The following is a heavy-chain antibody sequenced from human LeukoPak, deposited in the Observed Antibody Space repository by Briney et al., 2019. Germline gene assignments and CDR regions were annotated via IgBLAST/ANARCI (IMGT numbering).Heavy chain of an antibody. D-gene: IGHD6-19*01. Sequence: SSETLSLTCTVSGGSISSYYWSWIRQPAGKGLEWIGRIYTSGSTNYNPSLKSRVTMSVDTSKNQFSLKLSSVTAADTAVYYCARPRTSGWYFGAFDIWGQGTMVTVSS. V-gene: IGHV4-4*07. CDR1: GGSISSYY. CDR3: ARPRTSGWYFGAFDI. CDR2: IYTSGST. J-gene: IGHJ3*02.